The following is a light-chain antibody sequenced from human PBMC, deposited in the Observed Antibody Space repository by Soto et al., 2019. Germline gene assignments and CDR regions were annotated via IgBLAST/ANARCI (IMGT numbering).Light chain of an antibody. CDR3: QKYGSSPS. J-gene: IGKJ4*01. V-gene: IGKV3-20*01. CDR1: QSVGGSH. CDR2: GAS. Sequence: EIVLTQSPGTLSLSPGERATLSCKASQSVGGSHLAWYQQRPGQAPRVLIYGASSRATGIPDRFSGSGSGTDFTLTINRLEPEDFAVYFCQKYGSSPSFGGGTKVEIK.